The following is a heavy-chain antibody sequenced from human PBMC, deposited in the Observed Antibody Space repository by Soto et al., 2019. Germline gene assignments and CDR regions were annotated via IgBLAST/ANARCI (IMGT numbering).Heavy chain of an antibody. V-gene: IGHV1-18*01. D-gene: IGHD3-22*01. CDR1: GYTFTSYG. CDR3: ARSLRREYYYDSSGYSCGY. CDR2: ISAYNGNT. Sequence: ASVKVSCKASGYTFTSYGISWVRQAPGQGLERMGWISAYNGNTNYAQKLQGRVTMTTDTSTSTAYMELRSLRSDDTAVYYCARSLRREYYYDSSGYSCGYWGQGTLVTVAS. J-gene: IGHJ4*02.